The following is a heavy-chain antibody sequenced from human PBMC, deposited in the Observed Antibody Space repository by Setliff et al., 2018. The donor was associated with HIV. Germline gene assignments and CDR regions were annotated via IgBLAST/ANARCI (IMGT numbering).Heavy chain of an antibody. D-gene: IGHD3-16*01. CDR2: INTGSADT. CDR1: GYTFTYYA. CDR3: ARAVWGGSFDI. V-gene: IGHV1-3*04. J-gene: IGHJ3*02. Sequence: RASVKVSCKASGYTFTYYAMHWVRQAPGQRLEWLGWINTGSADTKYSQRFQGRVTITRDTSATTAYMDLSNLRSEDTAVYYCARAVWGGSFDIWGQGTMVTVSS.